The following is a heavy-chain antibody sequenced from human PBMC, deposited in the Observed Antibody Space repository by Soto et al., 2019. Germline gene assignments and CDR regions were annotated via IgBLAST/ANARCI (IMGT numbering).Heavy chain of an antibody. V-gene: IGHV3-15*07. CDR3: TTEDQEWFGELLHTHYYYGMDV. Sequence: PGGSLRLSCAASGFTFSNAWMNWVRQAPGKGLEWVGRIKSKTDGGTTDYAAPVKGRFTISRDDSKNTLYLQINSLKTEDTAVYYCTTEDQEWFGELLHTHYYYGMDVWGQGTTVTVSS. J-gene: IGHJ6*02. CDR2: IKSKTDGGTT. CDR1: GFTFSNAW. D-gene: IGHD3-10*01.